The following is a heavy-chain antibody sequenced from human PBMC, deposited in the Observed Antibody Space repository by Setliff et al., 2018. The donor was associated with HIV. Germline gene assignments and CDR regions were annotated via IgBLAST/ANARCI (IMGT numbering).Heavy chain of an antibody. CDR1: GDSVSSNSAA. CDR2: TYYRSKWYN. V-gene: IGHV6-1*01. Sequence: SQTLSLTCAISGDSVSSNSAAWNWVRQSPSRGLEWLGRTYYRSKWYNNYAESVKSRISISPDTSKNQFSLQLNSVTPDDTAVYYCARGSYGSVLLWGQGTLVTV. CDR3: ARGSYGSVLL. J-gene: IGHJ4*02. D-gene: IGHD6-19*01.